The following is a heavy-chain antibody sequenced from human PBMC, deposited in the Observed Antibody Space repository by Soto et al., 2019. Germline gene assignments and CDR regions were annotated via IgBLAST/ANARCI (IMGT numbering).Heavy chain of an antibody. J-gene: IGHJ5*02. D-gene: IGHD3-3*01. CDR3: ARDRWYYDFWCGYFGQGWFDP. V-gene: IGHV1-69*13. CDR1: GGTFSSYA. Sequence: SVKVSCKASGGTFSSYAISWVRQAPGQGLEWMGGIIPIFGTANYAQKSQGRVTITADESTSTAYMELSSLRSEDTAVYYCARDRWYYDFWCGYFGQGWFDPWGQGTLVTVSS. CDR2: IIPIFGTA.